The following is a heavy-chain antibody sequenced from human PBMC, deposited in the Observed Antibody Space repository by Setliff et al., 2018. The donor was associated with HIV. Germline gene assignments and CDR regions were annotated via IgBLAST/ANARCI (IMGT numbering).Heavy chain of an antibody. V-gene: IGHV1-69*05. CDR3: ARRLSNSLES. CDR1: GGTFSNYA. J-gene: IGHJ4*02. Sequence: ASVKVSCKASGGTFSNYAISWLRQAPGQGLEWMGGIIPIFGTANYAQNFQGRVMITTDESTSTAYMELSGLRSDDTAVYYCARRLSNSLESWGQGTLVTVSS. CDR2: IIPIFGTA. D-gene: IGHD2-8*01.